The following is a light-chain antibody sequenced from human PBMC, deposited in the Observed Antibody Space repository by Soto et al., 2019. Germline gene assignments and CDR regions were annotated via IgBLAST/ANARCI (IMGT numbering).Light chain of an antibody. CDR2: DVS. V-gene: IGLV2-14*01. CDR1: SSDVGGYKY. J-gene: IGLJ1*01. CDR3: SSYTSSSTRV. Sequence: QSVLTQPASVSGSPGQSITVSCTGTSSDVGGYKYVSWYQQHPGKAPKLMIYDVSNRPSGVSNRFSGSKSGNTASLTISGLQAEDEADYYCSSYTSSSTRVFGTGTKVPVL.